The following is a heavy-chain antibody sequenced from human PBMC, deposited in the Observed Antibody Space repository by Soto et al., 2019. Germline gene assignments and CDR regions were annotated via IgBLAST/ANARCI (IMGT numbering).Heavy chain of an antibody. CDR2: ISWNSGSI. D-gene: IGHD3-9*01. CDR1: GFTFDDYA. CDR3: ASGRGYDILTGYYPYFDY. Sequence: GGSLRLSWAASGFTFDDYAMHWVRQAPGKGLEWVSGISWNSGSIGYADSVKGRFTISRDNAKKSLYLQMNSLRAEDTALYYCASGRGYDILTGYYPYFDYWGQGTLVTVSS. J-gene: IGHJ4*02. V-gene: IGHV3-9*01.